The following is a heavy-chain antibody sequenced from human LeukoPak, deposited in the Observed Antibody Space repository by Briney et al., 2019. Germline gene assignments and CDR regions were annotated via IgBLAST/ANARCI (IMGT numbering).Heavy chain of an antibody. D-gene: IGHD6-13*01. CDR1: GFSFGSYS. Sequence: GGSLRLSCAASGFSFGSYSMNWVRQAPGKGLEWVSYISSSSSTIYYADSVKGRFTISRDNAKKSLCLQMNSLRAEDTAVYYCASDKAASGKFDYWGQGTLVTVSS. V-gene: IGHV3-48*01. CDR2: ISSSSSTI. CDR3: ASDKAASGKFDY. J-gene: IGHJ4*02.